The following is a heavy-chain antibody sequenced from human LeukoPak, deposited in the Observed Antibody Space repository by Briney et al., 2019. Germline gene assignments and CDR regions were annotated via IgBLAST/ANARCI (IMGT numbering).Heavy chain of an antibody. CDR2: IHHSGST. J-gene: IGHJ4*02. Sequence: SGTLSLTCAVSGGSISSSYWWSWVRQPPGKGLEWIGEIHHSGSTNYNPSLKSRVTISVDTSKNQFSLKLSSVTAADTAVYYCARLGSGWYSSFYNWGQGTLVTVSS. D-gene: IGHD6-19*01. CDR1: GGSISSSYW. V-gene: IGHV4-4*02. CDR3: ARLGSGWYSSFYN.